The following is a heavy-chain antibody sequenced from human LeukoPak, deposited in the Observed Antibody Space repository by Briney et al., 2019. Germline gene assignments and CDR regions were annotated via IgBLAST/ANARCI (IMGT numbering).Heavy chain of an antibody. Sequence: ASVNVPCKASEYTFTDYYIHWVRQALGQGLEWMGWINPNSGGTNYAQNFQGRVTMTSDTYITTAYMDLSRLRLDDTPGCFCPVGRRTDFDYWGQGTLVTVSS. J-gene: IGHJ4*02. CDR2: INPNSGGT. V-gene: IGHV1-2*02. D-gene: IGHD1-26*01. CDR3: PVGRRTDFDY. CDR1: EYTFTDYY.